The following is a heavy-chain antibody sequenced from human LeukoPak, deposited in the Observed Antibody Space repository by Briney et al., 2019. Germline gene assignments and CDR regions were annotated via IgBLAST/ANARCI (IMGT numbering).Heavy chain of an antibody. CDR1: GFTFDDYA. V-gene: IGHV3-9*01. D-gene: IGHD3-22*01. J-gene: IGHJ4*02. CDR2: ISWNSGSI. Sequence: PGGSLRLSCAASGFTFDDYAMHWVRQAPGKGLEWVSGISWNSGSIGYADSVKGRFTISRDNAKNSLYLQMNSLRAEDTALYYCAKDQGYYYDSSGYYPHWGQGTLVTVSS. CDR3: AKDQGYYYDSSGYYPH.